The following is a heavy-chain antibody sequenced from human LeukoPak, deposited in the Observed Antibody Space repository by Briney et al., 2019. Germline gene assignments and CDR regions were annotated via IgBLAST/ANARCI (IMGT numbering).Heavy chain of an antibody. CDR1: GGSVSSGNYY. J-gene: IGHJ4*02. CDR3: ARTRTRFDY. CDR2: IYYSGST. Sequence: SETLSLTCTVSGGSVSSGNYYWSWIRQPPGKGLEWIGYIYYSGSTNYNPSLKSRVTISVDTSKNQFSLKLSSVTAADTAVYYCARTRTRFDYWGQGTLVTVSS. V-gene: IGHV4-61*01.